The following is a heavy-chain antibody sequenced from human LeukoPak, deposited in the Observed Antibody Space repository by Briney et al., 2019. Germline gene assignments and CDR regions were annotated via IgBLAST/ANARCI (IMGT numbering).Heavy chain of an antibody. CDR1: GFTFSSYW. V-gene: IGHV3-74*01. Sequence: GGSLRLSCAASGFTFSSYWMHWVRHAPGKGLVWVSRINSDGSSTSYADSVKGRFTISRDNAKNTLYLQMNSLRAEDTAVYYCARVGSGYAVFDYWGRGTLVTVSS. D-gene: IGHD5-12*01. CDR2: INSDGSST. CDR3: ARVGSGYAVFDY. J-gene: IGHJ4*02.